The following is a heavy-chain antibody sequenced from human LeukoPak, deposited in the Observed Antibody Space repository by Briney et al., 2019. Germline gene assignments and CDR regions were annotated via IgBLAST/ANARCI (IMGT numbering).Heavy chain of an antibody. Sequence: GGSLRLSCAASRFTFSSYAMNWVRQAPGKGLEWVSGISDSGDSTYYADSVKGRFTISRDNSKNTLYLQMNSLRAEDTAVYYCAKEGITIFGVVIPLDYWGQGTLVTVSS. J-gene: IGHJ4*02. CDR2: ISDSGDST. D-gene: IGHD3-3*01. CDR3: AKEGITIFGVVIPLDY. V-gene: IGHV3-23*01. CDR1: RFTFSSYA.